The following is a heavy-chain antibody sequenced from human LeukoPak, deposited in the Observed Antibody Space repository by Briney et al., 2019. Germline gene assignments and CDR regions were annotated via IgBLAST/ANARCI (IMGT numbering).Heavy chain of an antibody. CDR3: TKYYYDSSDYTYYFDH. D-gene: IGHD3-22*01. Sequence: GGSLRLSCATSGFTFSGSPMHWVRQASGKGLEWVGRIRSKANNYATAYAASVKGRFTISRDDSKNTAYLQMNSLETEDTAVYYCTKYYYDSSDYTYYFDHWGQGTLVTVSS. CDR1: GFTFSGSP. CDR2: IRSKANNYAT. V-gene: IGHV3-73*01. J-gene: IGHJ4*02.